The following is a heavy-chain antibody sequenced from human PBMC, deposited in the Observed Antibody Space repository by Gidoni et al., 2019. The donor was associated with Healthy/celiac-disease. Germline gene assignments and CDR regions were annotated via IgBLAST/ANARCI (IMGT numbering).Heavy chain of an antibody. CDR1: TFSSYA. CDR2: LAYDGSNK. Sequence: TFSSYAMHWVRQAPGKGLEWVAVLAYDGSNKYYADSVRGRFTISRANSKNTLYLQMNSLRAEDTAVYYCARDVTVVVPAAIQDNWNYVGNVDYWGQGTLVTVSS. V-gene: IGHV3-30*01. J-gene: IGHJ4*02. D-gene: IGHD2-2*02. CDR3: ARDVTVVVPAAIQDNWNYVGNVDY.